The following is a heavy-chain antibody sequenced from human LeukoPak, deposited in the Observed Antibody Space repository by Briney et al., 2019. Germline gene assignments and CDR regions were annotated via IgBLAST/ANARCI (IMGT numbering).Heavy chain of an antibody. CDR2: ISGCGGST. CDR1: GFTFSSYA. V-gene: IGHV3-23*01. J-gene: IGHJ3*02. D-gene: IGHD3-22*01. CDR3: AKVLITYYYDSSGYPDAFDI. Sequence: PGGSLRLSCAASGFTFSSYAMSWVRQAPGKGLEWVSAISGCGGSTYYADSVKGRFTISRDNSKNTLYLQMNSLRAEDTAVYYCAKVLITYYYDSSGYPDAFDIWGQGTMVTVSS.